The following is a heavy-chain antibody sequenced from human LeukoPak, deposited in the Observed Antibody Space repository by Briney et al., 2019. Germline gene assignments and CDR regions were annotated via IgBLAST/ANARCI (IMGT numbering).Heavy chain of an antibody. CDR1: GYTFTSYV. V-gene: IGHV1-3*01. J-gene: IGHJ4*02. D-gene: IGHD3-22*01. CDR3: ARGLYGSSGYYFNHFDY. CDR2: INAGNGKT. Sequence: ASVKVSCKASGYTFTSYVMHWVRQAPGQRLEWMGWINAGNGKTEYSQKFQGRVTISRDTSASTAYMELSSLRSEDTAVYYCARGLYGSSGYYFNHFDYWGQGTLVTVSS.